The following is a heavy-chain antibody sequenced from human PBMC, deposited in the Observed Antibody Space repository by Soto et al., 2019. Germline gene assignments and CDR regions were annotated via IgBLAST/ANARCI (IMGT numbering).Heavy chain of an antibody. D-gene: IGHD3-10*01. CDR1: GYTFTAYY. CDR3: ARNMDYYYGPGSGNGHGF. J-gene: IGHJ6*02. CDR2: INPKFGDT. V-gene: IGHV1-2*02. Sequence: QVPLVQSGAEVKEPGDSVRVSCEASGYTFTAYYIHWVRQAPGQGLEWMGWINPKFGDTTYAQDFQGRVSMTRDMSISTVYMELSRLTSDDTAIYYCARNMDYYYGPGSGNGHGFWGQGTTVTVFS.